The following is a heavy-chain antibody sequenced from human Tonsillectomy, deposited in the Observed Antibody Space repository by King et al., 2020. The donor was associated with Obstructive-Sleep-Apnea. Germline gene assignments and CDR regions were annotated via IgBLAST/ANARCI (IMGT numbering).Heavy chain of an antibody. V-gene: IGHV1-2*02. Sequence: VQLVQSGAEVKKPGASVKVSCKTSGYTFTGYYMHWVRQAPGQGLEWMGWINPDSGGTNYAQNFQGRVTMTRDTAISPAYMELSRLRSDDTAIYYCARDFGRYRCDPWGQGTLVTVSS. D-gene: IGHD3-10*01. CDR1: GYTFTGYY. CDR3: ARDFGRYRCDP. J-gene: IGHJ5*02. CDR2: INPDSGGT.